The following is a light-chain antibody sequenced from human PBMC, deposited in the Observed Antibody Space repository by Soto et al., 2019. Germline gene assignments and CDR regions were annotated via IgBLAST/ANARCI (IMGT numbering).Light chain of an antibody. Sequence: EIVLTQSPATLSLSPGERATLSCRASQSVSSYLAWYQQKPGQAPRLLIYDASNRATGIPARFSGSGSGTDFTLTISSLEPADFAVYYCQQCGNWPLSFGGGTKVEIK. J-gene: IGKJ4*01. CDR1: QSVSSY. CDR3: QQCGNWPLS. CDR2: DAS. V-gene: IGKV3-11*01.